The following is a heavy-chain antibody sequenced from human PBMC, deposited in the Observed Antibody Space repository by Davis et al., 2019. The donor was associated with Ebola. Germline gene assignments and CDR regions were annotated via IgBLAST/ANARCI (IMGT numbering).Heavy chain of an antibody. CDR3: ASHILWTGLLVPADHDAFDI. V-gene: IGHV4-59*08. CDR2: IYYSGST. Sequence: SETLSLTCPVSGGSISSYYWSWIRQPPGKGLEWIGYIYYSGSTNYNPSLKSRVTISVDTSKNQFSLKLSSVTAADTAVYYCASHILWTGLLVPADHDAFDIWGQGTMVTVSS. J-gene: IGHJ3*02. D-gene: IGHD2-2*01. CDR1: GGSISSYY.